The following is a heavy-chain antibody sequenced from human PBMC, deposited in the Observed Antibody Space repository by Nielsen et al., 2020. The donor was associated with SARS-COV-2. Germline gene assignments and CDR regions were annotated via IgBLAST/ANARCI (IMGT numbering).Heavy chain of an antibody. CDR3: GVATIGGWYDY. CDR2: ISSSSTYI. Sequence: GESLKISCAASGFTFSSYSMNWVRQAPGKGLEWVSSISSSSTYIHYADSVKGRFTISRDNAKNSLYLQLNSLSAEDTAFYYCGVATIGGWYDYWGQGTLVTVSS. D-gene: IGHD5-12*01. J-gene: IGHJ4*02. CDR1: GFTFSSYS. V-gene: IGHV3-21*01.